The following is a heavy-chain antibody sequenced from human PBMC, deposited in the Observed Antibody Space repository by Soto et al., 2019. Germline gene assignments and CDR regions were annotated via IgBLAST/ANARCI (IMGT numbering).Heavy chain of an antibody. D-gene: IGHD2-15*01. CDR3: ARSGGSAGWFDP. CDR2: ISHSGTT. J-gene: IGHJ5*02. Sequence: PSETLSLTCVVSGYSITTGYYWGWIRQPPGKGLEWIGSISHSGTTFYSSSLKSRVTISKDASKNQISLKVNSVIAADTAVYYCARSGGSAGWFDPWGPGSLVTVSS. CDR1: GYSITTGYY. V-gene: IGHV4-38-2*01.